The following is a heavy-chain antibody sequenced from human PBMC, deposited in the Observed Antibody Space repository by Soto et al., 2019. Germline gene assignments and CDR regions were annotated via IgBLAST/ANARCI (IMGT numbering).Heavy chain of an antibody. J-gene: IGHJ6*02. CDR2: ISYDGSNK. CDR1: GFPFSSYA. Sequence: PGGSLRLSCAASGFPFSSYAMHWVRQAPGKGLEWVAVISYDGSNKYYADSVKGRFTISRDNSKNTLYLQMNSLRAEDTAVYYCARDQLRFLEWLSDYYYGMDVWGQGPTVTVSS. V-gene: IGHV3-30-3*01. CDR3: ARDQLRFLEWLSDYYYGMDV. D-gene: IGHD3-3*01.